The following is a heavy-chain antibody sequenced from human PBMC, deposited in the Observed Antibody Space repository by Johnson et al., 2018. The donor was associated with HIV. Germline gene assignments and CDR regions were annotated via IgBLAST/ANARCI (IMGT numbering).Heavy chain of an antibody. CDR3: VRDRGWLQSIPDFFDI. D-gene: IGHD5-24*01. J-gene: IGHJ3*02. Sequence: VQLVESGGGLVQPGRSLRLSCAASGFTFDDYAMHWVRQAPGKGLEWVSGISWNSGSIGYADSVKGRFTISRDNAKNSLYLQMNSLRAEDTALYYCVRDRGWLQSIPDFFDIWGQGTMVTVSS. V-gene: IGHV3-9*01. CDR2: ISWNSGSI. CDR1: GFTFDDYA.